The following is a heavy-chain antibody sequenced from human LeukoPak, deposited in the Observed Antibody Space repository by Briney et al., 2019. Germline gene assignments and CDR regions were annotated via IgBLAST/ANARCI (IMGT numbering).Heavy chain of an antibody. CDR2: VYHNGDT. CDR3: ARRYYYGSGSYFGY. V-gene: IGHV4-4*02. CDR1: GGSISSSNW. J-gene: IGHJ4*02. D-gene: IGHD3-10*01. Sequence: PSGTLSLTCDVSGGSISSSNWWSWVRQPPGKGLEWIGEVYHNGDTNYNPSLKSRVSVSVDKSKNQFSVKLSSVTAADTAVYFCARRYYYGSGSYFGYWGQGTLVTVSS.